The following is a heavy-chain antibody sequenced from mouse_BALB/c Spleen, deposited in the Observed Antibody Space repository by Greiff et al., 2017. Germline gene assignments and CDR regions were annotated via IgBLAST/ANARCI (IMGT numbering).Heavy chain of an antibody. J-gene: IGHJ4*01. V-gene: IGHV5-4*02. CDR3: ARDGGSYAMDY. CDR1: GFTFSDYY. CDR2: ISDGGSYT. Sequence: DVQLVESGGGLVKPGGSLKLSCAASGFTFSDYYMYWVRQTPEKRLEWVATISDGGSYTYYPDSVKGRFTISRDNAKNNLYLQMSSLKSEDTAMYYCARDGGSYAMDYWGQGTSVTVSS.